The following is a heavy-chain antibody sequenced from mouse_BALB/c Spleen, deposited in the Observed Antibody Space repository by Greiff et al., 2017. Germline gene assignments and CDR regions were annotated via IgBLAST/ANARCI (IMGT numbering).Heavy chain of an antibody. CDR3: ARRDDGFAY. V-gene: IGHV1-69*01. J-gene: IGHJ3*01. CDR2: IDTSDSYT. CDR1: GYTFTDYW. D-gene: IGHD2-12*01. Sequence: QVQLQQPGAELVMPGASVKMSCKASGYTFTDYWMHWVKQRPGQGLGWIGAIDTSDSYTSYNQKFKGKATLTVDESSSTAYMQLSSLTSEDSAVYYCARRDDGFAYWGQGTLVTVSA.